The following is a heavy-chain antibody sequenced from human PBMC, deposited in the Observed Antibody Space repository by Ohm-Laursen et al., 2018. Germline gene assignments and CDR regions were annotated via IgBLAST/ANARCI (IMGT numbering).Heavy chain of an antibody. V-gene: IGHV3-30*03. CDR3: ARESIAEGDH. CDR1: GFIFSSYA. Sequence: SLRLSCTSSGFIFSSYAMHWVCQAPGKGLEWVAVISYDGNHKQHGESIKERFIISRDNSKDTLGLQMNSLRSEDTAMYYCARESIAEGDHWGQGTLVIVSS. CDR2: ISYDGNHK. J-gene: IGHJ4*02.